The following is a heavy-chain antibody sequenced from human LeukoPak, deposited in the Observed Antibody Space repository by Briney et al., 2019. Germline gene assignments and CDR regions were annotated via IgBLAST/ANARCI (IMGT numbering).Heavy chain of an antibody. CDR1: GYTLTELS. V-gene: IGHV1-24*01. CDR3: ATELPRGLLSY. Sequence: ASVKVSCKVSGYTLTELSMHWVRQAPGKGLEWMGGFDFEDGGTTYAQKFQGRVIMTEDTPTDTAYMDLRSLRSEDTAVYYCATELPRGLLSYWGQGTLVAVSS. CDR2: FDFEDGGT. D-gene: IGHD1-26*01. J-gene: IGHJ4*02.